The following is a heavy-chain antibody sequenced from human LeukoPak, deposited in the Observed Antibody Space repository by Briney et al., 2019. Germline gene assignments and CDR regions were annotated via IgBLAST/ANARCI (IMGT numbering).Heavy chain of an antibody. CDR3: AKHARGGPASYGMDV. J-gene: IGHJ6*02. V-gene: IGHV3-30*18. D-gene: IGHD6-6*01. CDR1: GFTFSSYG. Sequence: PGGSLRLSCAASGFTFSSYGMHWVRQAPGKGLEWVAVISYDGSNKYYADSVKGRFTVSRDNSKNTLYLQMNSLRAEDTAVYYCAKHARGGPASYGMDVWGQGTLVTVSS. CDR2: ISYDGSNK.